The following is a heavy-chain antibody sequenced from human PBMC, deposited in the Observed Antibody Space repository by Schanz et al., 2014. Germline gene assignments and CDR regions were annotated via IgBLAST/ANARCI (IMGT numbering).Heavy chain of an antibody. V-gene: IGHV3-11*06. CDR1: GFPFSDYF. CDR3: VRERTNYGGNSYFFDH. D-gene: IGHD2-21*02. J-gene: IGHJ4*02. Sequence: QVQLVDSGGGLVKPGGSLRLSCTASGFPFSDYFMAWIRQPPGRGLEWVSYVSRSTPDIYYADSVKGRFTMSRDNAKNSVFLQMNSLRAEDTAVYYCVRERTNYGGNSYFFDHWGQGILVTVSS. CDR2: VSRSTPDI.